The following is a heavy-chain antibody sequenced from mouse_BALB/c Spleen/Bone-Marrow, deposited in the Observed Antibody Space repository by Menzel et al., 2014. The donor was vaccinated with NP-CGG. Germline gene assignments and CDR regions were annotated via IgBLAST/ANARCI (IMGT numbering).Heavy chain of an antibody. Sequence: VQGVESGAELAKPGASVKMSCKASGYYLTSYWMHWVKQRPGQGLEWIGYINPSSGYTESNQKFKDKATLTADKSSSTAYMQLTSLTSEDSAVYYCARGYYVMDYWGQGTSVTVSS. V-gene: IGHV1-7*01. CDR1: GYYLTSYW. D-gene: IGHD1-1*01. CDR2: INPSSGYT. J-gene: IGHJ4*01. CDR3: ARGYYVMDY.